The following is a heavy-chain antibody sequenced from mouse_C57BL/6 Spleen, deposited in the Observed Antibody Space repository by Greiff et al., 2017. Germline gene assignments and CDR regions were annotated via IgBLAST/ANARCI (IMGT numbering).Heavy chain of an antibody. CDR1: GFTFSSYA. CDR3: ARERLLGLGAMDY. CDR2: ISDGGSYT. D-gene: IGHD1-2*01. J-gene: IGHJ4*01. Sequence: EVMLVESGGGLVKPGGSLKLSCAASGFTFSSYAMSWVRQTPEKRLEWVATISDGGSYTYYPDNVKGRFTISRDNAKNNLYLQMSHLKSEDTAMYYCARERLLGLGAMDYWGQGTSVTVSS. V-gene: IGHV5-4*03.